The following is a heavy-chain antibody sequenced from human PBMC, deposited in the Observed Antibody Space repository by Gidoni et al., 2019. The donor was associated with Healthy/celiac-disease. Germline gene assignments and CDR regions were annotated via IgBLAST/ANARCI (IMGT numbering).Heavy chain of an antibody. CDR2: ISSSGSTI. Sequence: EVQLVESGGGLVQTGGSLRLSCAASGFTFSSYEMNWVRQAPGKGLEWVSYISSSGSTIYYADSVKGRFTISRDNAKNSLYRQMNSLGAEDTAVYYCARDKAFYAFDIWGQGTMVTVSS. J-gene: IGHJ3*02. CDR1: GFTFSSYE. CDR3: ARDKAFYAFDI. V-gene: IGHV3-48*03.